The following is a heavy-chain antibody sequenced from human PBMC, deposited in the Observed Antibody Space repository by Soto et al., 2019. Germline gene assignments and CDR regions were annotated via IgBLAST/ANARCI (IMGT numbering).Heavy chain of an antibody. Sequence: PGGSLRLSCAASKLTVGSSYMTWVRQAPGEGLEWVSVIYSGGLTYYADSVKGRFTISRDTSKNTLYLQMNTLRADDTAVYYCASSAGFCSGGSCYDYWGQGTLVTVSS. CDR2: IYSGGLT. J-gene: IGHJ4*02. CDR3: ASSAGFCSGGSCYDY. D-gene: IGHD2-15*01. V-gene: IGHV3-53*01. CDR1: KLTVGSSY.